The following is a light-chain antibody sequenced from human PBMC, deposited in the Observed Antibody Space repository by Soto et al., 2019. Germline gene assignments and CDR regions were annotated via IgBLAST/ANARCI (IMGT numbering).Light chain of an antibody. CDR2: GAS. CDR3: QQYGSAPPT. Sequence: EIELTQSPGTLSLSPGERATLSCRASQSVTSNFLGCYQQKPGQAPILLISGASIRPTGIPERFSGSGSGTDFTLTISRLQPEDFALYSCQQYGSAPPTFGQGTKLEIK. CDR1: QSVTSNF. V-gene: IGKV3-20*01. J-gene: IGKJ2*01.